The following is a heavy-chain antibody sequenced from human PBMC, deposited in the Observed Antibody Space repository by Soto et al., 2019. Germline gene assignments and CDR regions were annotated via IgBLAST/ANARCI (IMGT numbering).Heavy chain of an antibody. J-gene: IGHJ2*01. CDR2: ISSLGDST. Sequence: TGGSLRLSCAASGFMFNSYAMHWVRQAPGKGLEYVSAISSLGDSTFYANSVKDRFTISRDDSKNTLYLQMGSLRVEDMAVYYCARRTAGWYFDLWGRGTLVTVSS. V-gene: IGHV3-64*01. CDR1: GFMFNSYA. CDR3: ARRTAGWYFDL. D-gene: IGHD2-21*02.